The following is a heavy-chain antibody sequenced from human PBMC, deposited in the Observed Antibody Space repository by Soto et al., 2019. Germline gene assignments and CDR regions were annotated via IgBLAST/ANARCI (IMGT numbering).Heavy chain of an antibody. CDR2: IYYSGST. V-gene: IGHV4-39*01. Sequence: SETLSLTCTVSGGSISSSSYYWGWIRQPPGKGLEWIGSIYYSGSTYYNPSLKSRVTISVDTSKNQLSLKLSSVTAADTAVYYCASQPRDSSSWYLGYYYYGMDVWGQGTTVTVSS. J-gene: IGHJ6*02. CDR3: ASQPRDSSSWYLGYYYYGMDV. CDR1: GGSISSSSYY. D-gene: IGHD6-13*01.